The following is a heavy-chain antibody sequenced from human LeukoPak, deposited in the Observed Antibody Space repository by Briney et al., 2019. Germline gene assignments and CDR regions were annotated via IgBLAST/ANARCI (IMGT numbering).Heavy chain of an antibody. V-gene: IGHV1-46*01. Sequence: ASVKVSCKASGYRFSSYYIHWVRQAPGEGLEWMGMINPTGGRTRYAQRFQGRVTMARGTSTSTVDMELSSLKSEDTAVYYCTRTQYDSSGNFYFDNWGQGTLVTVSS. CDR2: INPTGGRT. D-gene: IGHD3-22*01. CDR3: TRTQYDSSGNFYFDN. CDR1: GYRFSSYY. J-gene: IGHJ4*02.